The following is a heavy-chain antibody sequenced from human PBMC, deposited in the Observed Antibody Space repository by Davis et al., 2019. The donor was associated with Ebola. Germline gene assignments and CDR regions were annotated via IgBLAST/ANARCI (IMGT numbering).Heavy chain of an antibody. CDR3: ARGKPFGSSFWFDP. CDR1: GGSISSGGYS. V-gene: IGHV4-30-2*01. D-gene: IGHD6-13*01. J-gene: IGHJ5*02. CDR2: IYHGGST. Sequence: MPSETLSLTCAVSGGSISSGGYSWSWIRQPPGKGLEWIGYIYHGGSTYYNPSLKSRVTISVDRSKNQFSLKLSSVTAADTAVYYCARGKPFGSSFWFDPWGQGTLVTVSS.